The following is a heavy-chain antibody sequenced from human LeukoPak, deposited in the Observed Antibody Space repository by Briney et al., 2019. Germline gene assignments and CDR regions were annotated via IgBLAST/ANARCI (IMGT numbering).Heavy chain of an antibody. CDR3: ARDSSLEYNCYDSSRYYSV. J-gene: IGHJ4*02. V-gene: IGHV1-69*05. CDR2: IIPIFGTA. D-gene: IGHD3-22*01. CDR1: GYTFTSYG. Sequence: SVKVSCKASGYTFTSYGISWVRQAPGQGLEWMGGIIPIFGTANYAQKFQGRVTITTDKSTSTAFMELSSLRSEDTAVYYWARDSSLEYNCYDSSRYYSVWGQGTLLTVSS.